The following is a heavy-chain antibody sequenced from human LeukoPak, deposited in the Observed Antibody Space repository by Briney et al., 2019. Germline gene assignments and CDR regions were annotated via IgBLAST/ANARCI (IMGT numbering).Heavy chain of an antibody. CDR1: GGSISSGSYY. CDR3: ARHGRWLQETD. D-gene: IGHD5-24*01. J-gene: IGHJ4*02. V-gene: IGHV4-61*02. Sequence: SETLSLTCTVSGGSISSGSYYWSWIRQPAGKGLEWIGRIYTSGSTNYNPSLKSRVTISVDTSKNQFSLKLSSVTAADTAVYYCARHGRWLQETDWGQGTLVTVSS. CDR2: IYTSGST.